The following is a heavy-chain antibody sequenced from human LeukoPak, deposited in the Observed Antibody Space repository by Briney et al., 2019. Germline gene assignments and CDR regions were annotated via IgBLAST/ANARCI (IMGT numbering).Heavy chain of an antibody. CDR3: ARGDQVYHYSGMGV. CDR2: INYSGST. V-gene: IGHV4-59*01. J-gene: IGHJ6*02. Sequence: SETLSFTCTVSGGSISSYYWSWIRQPPGKGLEWIGYINYSGSTNYNPSLKSRVTISVDTSKNQFSLKLSSVTAADTAVYYCARGDQVYHYSGMGVWGQGTTVTVSS. CDR1: GGSISSYY.